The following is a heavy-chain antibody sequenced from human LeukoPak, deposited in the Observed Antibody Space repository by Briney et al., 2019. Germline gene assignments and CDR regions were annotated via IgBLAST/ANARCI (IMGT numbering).Heavy chain of an antibody. D-gene: IGHD2/OR15-2a*01. CDR1: GGSISGYY. Sequence: PSETLSLTCTVSGGSISGYYWTWIRQPPGKGLEWIGHIFYSGSTTYNPSPRSRLTISVDSSKNQFSLKLSSVTAADTAVYYCAKVRGEYHDAFDIWGQGTMVTVSS. CDR3: AKVRGEYHDAFDI. V-gene: IGHV4-59*01. J-gene: IGHJ3*02. CDR2: IFYSGST.